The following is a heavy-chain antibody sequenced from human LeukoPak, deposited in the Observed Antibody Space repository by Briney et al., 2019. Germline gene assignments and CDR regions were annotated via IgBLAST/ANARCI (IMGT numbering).Heavy chain of an antibody. CDR1: GFTFTNSA. D-gene: IGHD1-14*01. V-gene: IGHV3-23*01. CDR3: ARGVEPLAANALAY. J-gene: IGHJ4*02. Sequence: PGGSLRLSCAASGFTFTNSAMGWVRQAPGKGLEWVSSISASGGSTYYADSVKGRFTISRDNSKNTLYLEMNSLSPDDTAVYYCARGVEPLAANALAYWGQGTLVTVSS. CDR2: ISASGGST.